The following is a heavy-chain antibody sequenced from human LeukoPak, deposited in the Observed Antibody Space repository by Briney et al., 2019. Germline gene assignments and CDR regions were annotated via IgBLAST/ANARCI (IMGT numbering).Heavy chain of an antibody. D-gene: IGHD3-9*01. CDR1: GFTFSSSA. Sequence: QTGGSLRLSCAASGFTFSSSAMSWVRQAPGKGLQWVSSLGISGDYTWYAGSVKGRFTISRDSSKNILYLQMNSLGAEDTAVYYCARGGGGNSDFLTTYTGASLSFDYWGQGALVTVSS. CDR3: ARGGGGNSDFLTTYTGASLSFDY. V-gene: IGHV3-23*01. CDR2: LGISGDYT. J-gene: IGHJ4*02.